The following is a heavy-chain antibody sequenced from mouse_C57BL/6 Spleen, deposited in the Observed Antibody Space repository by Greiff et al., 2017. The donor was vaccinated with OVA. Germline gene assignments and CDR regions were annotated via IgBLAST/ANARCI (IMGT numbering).Heavy chain of an antibody. D-gene: IGHD4-1*01. CDR1: GFYIKDYY. Sequence: VQLQQSGAELVKPGASVKLSCTASGFYIKDYYMHWVKQRTEQGLEWIGRIDPEDGETKYAPQIQGKATITADTSSNTAYLQHSSLTSEDTAVYYCAGSRWDDYFDYWGQGTTLTVSS. CDR2: IDPEDGET. CDR3: AGSRWDDYFDY. V-gene: IGHV14-2*01. J-gene: IGHJ2*01.